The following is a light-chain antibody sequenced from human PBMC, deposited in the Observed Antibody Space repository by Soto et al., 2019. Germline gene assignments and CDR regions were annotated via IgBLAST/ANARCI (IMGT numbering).Light chain of an antibody. CDR3: QQHSNSPWT. CDR1: QTISNNY. V-gene: IGKV3D-20*02. CDR2: AGT. Sequence: EIVLTQSPGTLTLSPGESAALSCRASQTISNNYFVWYRQTPCQAPRLLIDAGTSRSAGIPHRFSGSGSGTDFALTIARLEPEDAAVYYCQQHSNSPWTFGQGTRVEI. J-gene: IGKJ1*01.